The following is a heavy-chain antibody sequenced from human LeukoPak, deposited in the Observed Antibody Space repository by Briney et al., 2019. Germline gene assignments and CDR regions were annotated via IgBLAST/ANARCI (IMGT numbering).Heavy chain of an antibody. V-gene: IGHV3-23*01. CDR3: ARDLGITGTTFDY. J-gene: IGHJ4*02. CDR2: ISGSGGST. D-gene: IGHD1-7*01. Sequence: GGSLRLSCAASGFTFSSYAMSWVRQAPGKGLEWVSAISGSGGSTYYADSVKGRFTISRDNSKNTLYLQMNSLRAEDTAVYYCARDLGITGTTFDYWGQGTLVTVSS. CDR1: GFTFSSYA.